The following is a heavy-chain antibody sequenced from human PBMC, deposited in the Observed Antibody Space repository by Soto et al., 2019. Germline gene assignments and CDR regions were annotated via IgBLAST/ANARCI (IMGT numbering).Heavy chain of an antibody. D-gene: IGHD3-10*01. J-gene: IGHJ3*02. V-gene: IGHV3-23*01. CDR1: GFTFSSYA. CDR2: ISDGGDLT. Sequence: TGGSLRLSCAASGFTFSSYAMSWVRQAPGKGLEWVSGISDGGDLTYNADSVKGRFTISRDNSKDTLYLQMNSLRAEDTAVYYCARRVIGSSRAFDIWGQGTMVTV. CDR3: ARRVIGSSRAFDI.